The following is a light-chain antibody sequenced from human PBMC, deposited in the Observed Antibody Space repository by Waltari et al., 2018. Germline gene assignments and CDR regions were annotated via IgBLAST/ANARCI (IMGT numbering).Light chain of an antibody. J-gene: IGKJ2*01. Sequence: VLTQSPGTLSLSPGERATLSCRASQRLTKNYLAWYQQKPGQAPRLLLYGASSRAAGIPERCSGSGSGTDFALTISRLEPEDSAVYYCQQYGSSILYTFGQGTKLEIQ. V-gene: IGKV3-20*01. CDR2: GAS. CDR1: QRLTKNY. CDR3: QQYGSSILYT.